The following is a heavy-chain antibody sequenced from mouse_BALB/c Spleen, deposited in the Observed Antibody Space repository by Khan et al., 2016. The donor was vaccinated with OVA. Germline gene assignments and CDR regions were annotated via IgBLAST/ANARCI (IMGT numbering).Heavy chain of an antibody. D-gene: IGHD1-1*01. V-gene: IGHV1S41*01. CDR1: GYTFTSYW. CDR3: ATENYYGSSPYAMDY. Sequence: DLVKPGASVKLSCKASGYTFTSYWINWIKQRPGQGLEWIGRISPGSGTPNYNEMFKGKATLTVDTSSSTAYIQLSSMSSEDSAVSFCATENYYGSSPYAMDYWGQGTSVTASS. CDR2: ISPGSGTP. J-gene: IGHJ4*01.